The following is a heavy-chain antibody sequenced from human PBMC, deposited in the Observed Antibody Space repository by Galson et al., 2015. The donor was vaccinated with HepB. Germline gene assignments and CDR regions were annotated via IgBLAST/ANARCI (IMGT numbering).Heavy chain of an antibody. V-gene: IGHV3-21*01. Sequence: SLRLSCAASGFSFNTYSMNWVRQAPGRGLEWVSSMSSSSTYIYYSDSVVGRFTISRDNAKNSLYLQMNSLRAEDTAVYYCVRDASGSHYSDNSGHYYFDYWGQGTLVTVSS. CDR2: MSSSSTYI. J-gene: IGHJ4*02. D-gene: IGHD3-22*01. CDR1: GFSFNTYS. CDR3: VRDASGSHYSDNSGHYYFDY.